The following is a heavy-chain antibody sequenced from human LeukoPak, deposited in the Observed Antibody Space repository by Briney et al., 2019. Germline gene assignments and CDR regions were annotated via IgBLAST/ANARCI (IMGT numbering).Heavy chain of an antibody. CDR2: INPNSGGT. D-gene: IGHD3-22*01. V-gene: IGHV1-2*02. CDR3: ARDRKYNFDSSGYFRRYNWFAP. J-gene: IGHJ5*02. CDR1: GYTFTGYY. Sequence: ASVKVSCKASGYTFTGYYMHWVRQAPGQGLEWMGWINPNSGGTNYAQKFQGRVTMTRDTSISTAYMELSRLRSDDSAVYYCARDRKYNFDSSGYFRRYNWFAPWGRGTLVTVSS.